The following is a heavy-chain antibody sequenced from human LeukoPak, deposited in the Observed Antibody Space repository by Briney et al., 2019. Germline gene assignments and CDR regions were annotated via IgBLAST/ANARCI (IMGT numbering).Heavy chain of an antibody. V-gene: IGHV3-23*01. Sequence: PGGSLRLSCAASGFTFSSYAMTWVRQAPGKGLEWVSAISSSGGSTYYADSVKGRFTISRDNSKNTLYLQMNSLRVEDTAVYYCAKGNGHIVVVTAISWGQGTLVTVSS. D-gene: IGHD2-21*02. CDR1: GFTFSSYA. CDR3: AKGNGHIVVVTAIS. CDR2: ISSSGGST. J-gene: IGHJ4*02.